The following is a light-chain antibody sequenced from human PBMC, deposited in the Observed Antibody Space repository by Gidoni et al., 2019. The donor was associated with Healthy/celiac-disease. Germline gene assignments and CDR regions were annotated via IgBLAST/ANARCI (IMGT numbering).Light chain of an antibody. CDR3: HQYYSYS. CDR2: AAS. V-gene: IGKV1-8*01. J-gene: IGKJ3*01. CDR1: QGMSSY. Sequence: AIRLTQSPSSLSASTGDRVTITCRAGQGMSSYLAWYQQKPGKAPKLLIYAASTLQSGGPSRFSGSGSGTDFTLTISCLQSEDFATYYCHQYYSYSFGPGTKVDIK.